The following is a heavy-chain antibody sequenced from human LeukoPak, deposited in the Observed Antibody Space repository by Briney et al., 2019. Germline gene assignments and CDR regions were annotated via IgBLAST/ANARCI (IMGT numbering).Heavy chain of an antibody. CDR2: IYYSGST. V-gene: IGHV4-59*12. Sequence: SETLSLTCTVSGGSISSYYWSWIRQPPGKGLEWIGYIYYSGSTNYNPSLKSRVTISVDRSKNQFSLKLNSVTAADTAVYYCARSFWGTTAISYFDYWGQGTLVTVSS. J-gene: IGHJ4*02. CDR3: ARSFWGTTAISYFDY. CDR1: GGSISSYY. D-gene: IGHD3-16*01.